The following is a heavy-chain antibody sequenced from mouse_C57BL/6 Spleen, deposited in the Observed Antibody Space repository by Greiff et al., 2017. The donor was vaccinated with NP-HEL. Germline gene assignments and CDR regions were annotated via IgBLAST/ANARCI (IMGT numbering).Heavy chain of an antibody. J-gene: IGHJ1*03. CDR2: IHPNSGST. CDR1: GYTFTSYW. Sequence: QVQLQQSGAELVKPGASVKLSCKASGYTFTSYWMHWVKQRPGQGLEWIGMIHPNSGSTNYNEKFKSKATLTVDKSSSTAYMQLSSLTSEDSAVYYCARSGITPYFDVWGTGTTVTVCS. V-gene: IGHV1-64*01. D-gene: IGHD1-1*01. CDR3: ARSGITPYFDV.